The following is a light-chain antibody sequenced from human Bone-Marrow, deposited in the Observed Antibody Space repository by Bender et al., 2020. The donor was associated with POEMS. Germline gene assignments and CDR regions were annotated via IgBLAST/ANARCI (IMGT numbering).Light chain of an antibody. CDR1: KSNVGSNT. CDR2: SDT. Sequence: QSVLPQPPSTSGTPGQRVTISCSGSKSNVGSNTVNWYQQFPRTAPKLIIYSDTERPSGVPDRFSGSKSGTSASLAISGLQSEDEADYYCAAWDDRLDGFVFGTGTKVTVL. J-gene: IGLJ1*01. V-gene: IGLV1-44*01. CDR3: AAWDDRLDGFV.